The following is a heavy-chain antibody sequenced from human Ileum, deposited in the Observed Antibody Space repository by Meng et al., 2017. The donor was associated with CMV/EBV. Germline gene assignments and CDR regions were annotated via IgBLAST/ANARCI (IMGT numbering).Heavy chain of an antibody. CDR3: VRQVVAASFDY. CDR1: GGSITSGNSY. J-gene: IGHJ4*02. CDR2: IYYSGSP. V-gene: IGHV4-30-4*08. Sequence: VYLQEAGPGLVKPSQTLYRTCTVSGGSITSGNSYWSCIRQPPGRGLEWIGYIYYSGSPYYKPSLTSRVTISLDTSKNQFSLNLRSVTATDSAVYYCVRQVVAASFDYWGQGALVTVSS. D-gene: IGHD2-15*01.